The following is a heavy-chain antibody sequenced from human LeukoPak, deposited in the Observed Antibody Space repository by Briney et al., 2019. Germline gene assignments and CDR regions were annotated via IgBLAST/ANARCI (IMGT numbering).Heavy chain of an antibody. J-gene: IGHJ3*02. Sequence: GESLKISCKGSGYSFTGYWIGWVRQMPGKGLEWMGIIYPGDSDTRYSPSFQGQVTISADKSISTAYLQWSSLKASDTAMYYCARPSLYYYDSSGYYFDAFDIWGQGTMVTVSS. CDR1: GYSFTGYW. V-gene: IGHV5-51*01. D-gene: IGHD3-22*01. CDR3: ARPSLYYYDSSGYYFDAFDI. CDR2: IYPGDSDT.